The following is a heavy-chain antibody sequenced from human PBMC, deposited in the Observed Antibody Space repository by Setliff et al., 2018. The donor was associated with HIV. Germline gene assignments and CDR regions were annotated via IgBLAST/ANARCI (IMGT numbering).Heavy chain of an antibody. D-gene: IGHD4-17*01. CDR2: INAGNGNT. CDR1: GYTFTSYA. J-gene: IGHJ4*02. Sequence: VASVKVSCKASGYTFTSYAMHWVRQAPGQRLEWMGWINAGNGNTKYSQKFQGRVTITRDTSASTAYMELSSLRSEDTAVYYCARGHDYGDSYFDYWGQGTLVTVSS. V-gene: IGHV1-3*01. CDR3: ARGHDYGDSYFDY.